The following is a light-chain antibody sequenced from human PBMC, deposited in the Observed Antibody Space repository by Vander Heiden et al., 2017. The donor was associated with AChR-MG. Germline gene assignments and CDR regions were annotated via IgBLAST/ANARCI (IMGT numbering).Light chain of an antibody. CDR2: EAS. Sequence: DIQMTQSPSSLSASVGDRVTITCRASQSISSYLNWYQQKPGKAPKLLIYEASSLQSGVPSRFSGSGSGTDFTLTISRLQPEDFATYSCQQRDSTPRTFGQGTKVEIK. CDR3: QQRDSTPRT. CDR1: QSISSY. J-gene: IGKJ1*01. V-gene: IGKV1-39*01.